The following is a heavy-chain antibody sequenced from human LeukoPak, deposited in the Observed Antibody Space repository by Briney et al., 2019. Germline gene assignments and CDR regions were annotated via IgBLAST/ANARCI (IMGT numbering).Heavy chain of an antibody. CDR2: IYHSGST. J-gene: IGHJ4*02. CDR3: ARDLGGTTGKFDY. V-gene: IGHV4-4*02. D-gene: IGHD1-7*01. CDR1: GGSISSINW. Sequence: PSETLSLTCAVSGGSISSINWWSWVRQPPGKGLEWIGEIYHSGSTNYNPSLKSRVTILVDKSKNQFSLRLSSVTAADTAVYYCARDLGGTTGKFDYWGQGTLVTVSS.